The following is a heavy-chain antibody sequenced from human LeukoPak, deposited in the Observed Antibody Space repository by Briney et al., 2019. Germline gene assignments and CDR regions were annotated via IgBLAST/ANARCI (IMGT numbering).Heavy chain of an antibody. Sequence: GGSLRLSCAASGFTFSSYAMSWVRQAPGKGLEWVSAISGSGGSTYYADSVKGRFTISRDNSKNTLYLQMNSLRAEDTAVYYCAKHGGYDSSGYPRHFDYWGQGTLVTVSS. V-gene: IGHV3-23*01. CDR3: AKHGGYDSSGYPRHFDY. CDR2: ISGSGGST. J-gene: IGHJ4*02. CDR1: GFTFSSYA. D-gene: IGHD3-22*01.